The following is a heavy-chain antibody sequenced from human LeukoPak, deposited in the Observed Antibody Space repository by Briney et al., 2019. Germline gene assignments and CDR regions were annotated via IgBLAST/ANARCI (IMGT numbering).Heavy chain of an antibody. CDR3: ARREGATIDY. V-gene: IGHV4-39*01. J-gene: IGHJ4*02. Sequence: SETLSLTCTVSGGSISSGSYYWGWIRQPPGKGLEWIGSIYYSGSTYYNPSLKSRVTISVDTSKNQFSLKLSSVTAADTAVYYCARREGATIDYWGQGTLVTVSS. CDR2: IYYSGST. CDR1: GGSISSGSYY. D-gene: IGHD1-26*01.